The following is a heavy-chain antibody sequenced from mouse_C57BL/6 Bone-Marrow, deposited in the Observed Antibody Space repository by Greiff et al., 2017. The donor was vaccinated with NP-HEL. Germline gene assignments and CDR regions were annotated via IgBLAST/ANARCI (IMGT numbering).Heavy chain of an antibody. J-gene: IGHJ2*01. D-gene: IGHD1-1*01. CDR1: GFTFSNYW. CDR3: TNIYYYGSDY. Sequence: EVKLLESGGGLVQPGGSMKLSCVASGFTFSNYWMNWVRQSPEKGLEWVAQIRLKSDNYATHYAESVKGRFTISRDDSKSSVYLQMNNLRAEDTGIYYCTNIYYYGSDYWGQGTTLTVSS. CDR2: IRLKSDNYAT. V-gene: IGHV6-3*01.